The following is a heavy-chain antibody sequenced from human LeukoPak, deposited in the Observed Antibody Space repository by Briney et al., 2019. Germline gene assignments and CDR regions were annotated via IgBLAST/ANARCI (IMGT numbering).Heavy chain of an antibody. CDR3: ARDKLIRSGYWGSRVDTDY. CDR1: GFTFGDYY. V-gene: IGHV3-11*04. Sequence: PGGSLGLSCAASGFTFGDYYMSWIRQAPGKGLEWVSYISSSGSTINYADSVKGRFTISRDNAKNSLYLQMNSLRAEDTAVYYCARDKLIRSGYWGSRVDTDYWGQGTLVTVSS. J-gene: IGHJ4*02. D-gene: IGHD5-18*01. CDR2: ISSSGSTI.